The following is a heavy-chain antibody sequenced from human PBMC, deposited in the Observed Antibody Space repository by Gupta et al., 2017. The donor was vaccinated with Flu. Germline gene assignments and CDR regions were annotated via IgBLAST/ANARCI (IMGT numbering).Heavy chain of an antibody. Sequence: QITLKESGPTLVKPTQTLTLTCTFSGFSLSTSGVGVGWIRQPPGKALEWLALIYWNDDKRYSPSLKSRRTITKDTSKNQVVRTMTNMDPVETATYYCAHRSALDGDDVGVDYFDYGGQGTLVTVYS. J-gene: IGHJ4*02. CDR1: GFSLSTSGVG. CDR3: AHRSALDGDDVGVDYFDY. V-gene: IGHV2-5*01. D-gene: IGHD4-17*01. CDR2: IYWNDDK.